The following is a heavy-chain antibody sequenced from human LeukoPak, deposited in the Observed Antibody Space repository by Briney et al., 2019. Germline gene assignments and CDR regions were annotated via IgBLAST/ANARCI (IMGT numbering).Heavy chain of an antibody. CDR3: ARHARGGSGIATYYYYYMDV. J-gene: IGHJ6*03. Sequence: GASVKVSCKASGYTFTSYYMYWVRQAPGQGLEWMGIINPSGDNTNYAQKFQGRVTMTRDMSTTTVYMELSSLRAEDTAVYYCARHARGGSGIATYYYYYMDVWGKGTTVTVSS. CDR1: GYTFTSYY. D-gene: IGHD3-10*01. V-gene: IGHV1-46*01. CDR2: INPSGDNT.